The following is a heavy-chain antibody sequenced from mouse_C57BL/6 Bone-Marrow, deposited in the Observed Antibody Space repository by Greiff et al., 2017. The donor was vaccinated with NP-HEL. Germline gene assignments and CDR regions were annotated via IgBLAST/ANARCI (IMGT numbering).Heavy chain of an antibody. V-gene: IGHV14-3*01. CDR1: GFNIKNTY. D-gene: IGHD3-2*02. CDR3: ASGGGGLRLYFDY. J-gene: IGHJ2*01. Sequence: VQLKESVAELVRPGASVKLSCTASGFNIKNTYMHWVKQRPEQGLEWIGRIDPANGNTKYAPKFQGKATITADTSSNTAYLQLSSLTSEDTAIYYGASGGGGLRLYFDYWGQGTTLTVSS. CDR2: IDPANGNT.